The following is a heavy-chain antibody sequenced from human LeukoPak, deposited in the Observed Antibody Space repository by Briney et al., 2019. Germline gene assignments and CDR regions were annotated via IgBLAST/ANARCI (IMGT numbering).Heavy chain of an antibody. Sequence: SETLSLTCTVSGGSIRSGSYFWTWIRQPAGKALEWIGRVDCSGTTNYNPSLKSRVTISVDTSKNQFSLKLSSVTAADTAVYYCARGDWQYINNWSNWFDPWGQGTLVTVSS. V-gene: IGHV4-61*02. D-gene: IGHD1-1*01. CDR3: ARGDWQYINNWSNWFDP. J-gene: IGHJ5*02. CDR1: GGSIRSGSYF. CDR2: VDCSGTT.